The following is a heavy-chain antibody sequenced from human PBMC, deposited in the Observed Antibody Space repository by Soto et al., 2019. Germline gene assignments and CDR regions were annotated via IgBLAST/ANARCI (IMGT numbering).Heavy chain of an antibody. CDR2: INAGNGNT. CDR3: ASSAIGSGSPILDY. D-gene: IGHD3-22*01. J-gene: IGHJ4*02. Sequence: ASVKVSCKASVYTFTIYAIHWVRQAPGQRLEWMGWINAGNGNTKYSQKLQGRVTMTTDTSTSTAYMELRSLRSDDTAVYYCASSAIGSGSPILDYWGQGTLVTVSS. V-gene: IGHV1-3*01. CDR1: VYTFTIYA.